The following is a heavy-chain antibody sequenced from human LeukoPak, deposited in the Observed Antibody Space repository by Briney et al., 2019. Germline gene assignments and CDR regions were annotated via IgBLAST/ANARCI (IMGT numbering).Heavy chain of an antibody. J-gene: IGHJ6*03. CDR3: TRDPGDV. CDR2: IKGDKSDT. V-gene: IGHV3-7*03. Sequence: PGGSLRLTCEASGFSLSSYWMSWVRQAPGKGLEWVATIKGDKSDTSHVDSVRGRFTLSRDNAKNSLYLQMNSLRVEDTAVYFCTRDPGDVWGKGTTVIVSS. CDR1: GFSLSSYW.